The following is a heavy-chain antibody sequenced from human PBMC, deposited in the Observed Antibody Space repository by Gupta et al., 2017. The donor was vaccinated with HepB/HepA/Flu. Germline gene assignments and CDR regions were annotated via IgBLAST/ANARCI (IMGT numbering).Heavy chain of an antibody. D-gene: IGHD5-18*01. CDR2: INHSGRT. CDR3: ANPEMYSTSEYWLAP. Sequence: QVQLQQWGAGLLKPSETLSLTCAVYGGSFSGYYWSWIRQPPGKGLEGIGEINHSGRTKYNPARKSRVTISVDKAKNKASVKLRSVSAVEMAMYYCANPEMYSTSEYWLAPGRQGTMVTVCS. CDR1: GGSFSGYY. V-gene: IGHV4-34*01. J-gene: IGHJ5*02.